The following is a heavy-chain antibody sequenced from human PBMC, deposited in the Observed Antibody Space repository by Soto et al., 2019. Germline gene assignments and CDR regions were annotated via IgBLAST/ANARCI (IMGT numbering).Heavy chain of an antibody. D-gene: IGHD2-8*01. V-gene: IGHV3-9*01. J-gene: IGHJ6*02. Sequence: SLRLSCAASGFTFDDYARHWVRQAPGKGLEWVSGISWNSGSIGYADSVKGRFTISRDNAKNSLYLQMNSLRAEDTALYYCAKDIVYARGEYYYYGMDVWGQGTTVTVSS. CDR3: AKDIVYARGEYYYYGMDV. CDR2: ISWNSGSI. CDR1: GFTFDDYA.